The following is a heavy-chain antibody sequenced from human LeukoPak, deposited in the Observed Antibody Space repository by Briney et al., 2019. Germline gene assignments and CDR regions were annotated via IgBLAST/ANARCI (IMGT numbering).Heavy chain of an antibody. J-gene: IGHJ5*02. CDR3: ARGHPRITTFARRVNWFDP. CDR1: GGSFSGYY. Sequence: SETLSLTCAVYGGSFSGYYWSWIRQPPGKGLEWIGEINHSGSTNYNPPLKSRVTISVDTSKNQFSLKLSSVTAADTAVYYCARGHPRITTFARRVNWFDPWGQGTLVTVSS. V-gene: IGHV4-34*01. CDR2: INHSGST. D-gene: IGHD3-3*01.